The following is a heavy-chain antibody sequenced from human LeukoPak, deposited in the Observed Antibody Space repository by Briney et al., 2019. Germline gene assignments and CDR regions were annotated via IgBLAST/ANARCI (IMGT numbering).Heavy chain of an antibody. D-gene: IGHD5-18*01. CDR2: IYYTGIT. J-gene: IGHJ4*02. CDR3: ARHPTAMVSFDY. Sequence: SETLSLTCTVSGGSISNNHYYWGWIRQPTGKGLEWIGSIYYTGITYYNPSLKSRVTISVDTSKNHFSLKLSSVTAADTAVYYCARHPTAMVSFDYWGQGTLVTASS. CDR1: GGSISNNHYY. V-gene: IGHV4-39*01.